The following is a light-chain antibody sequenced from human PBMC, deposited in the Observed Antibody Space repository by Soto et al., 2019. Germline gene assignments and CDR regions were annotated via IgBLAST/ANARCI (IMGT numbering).Light chain of an antibody. CDR1: QSVSSSY. CDR3: QQHRSSTGT. V-gene: IGKV3-20*01. CDR2: GAS. J-gene: IGKJ1*01. Sequence: EIVLTQSPGTLSLSPGERATLSCRASQSVSSSYLAWYQQKPGQAPRLLIYGASSRATGIPDRFSGSGSGTDFTLTISRLEPEDFAVYYCQQHRSSTGTFGQGTKVDIK.